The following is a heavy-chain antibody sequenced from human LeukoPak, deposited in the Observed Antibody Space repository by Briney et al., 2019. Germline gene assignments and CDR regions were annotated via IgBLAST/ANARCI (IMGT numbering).Heavy chain of an antibody. CDR3: ARSFSEKFYFES. D-gene: IGHD1-26*01. J-gene: IGHJ4*02. Sequence: SETLSLTCTVSGDSISTYYWSWIRQPPGKGLEYIGYIHYSGTTIYNPSLKSRVTISVDTSKNQLSLILTSVTAADTAMYFCARSFSEKFYFESWGQGTLVTVSS. CDR2: IHYSGTT. V-gene: IGHV4-59*08. CDR1: GDSISTYY.